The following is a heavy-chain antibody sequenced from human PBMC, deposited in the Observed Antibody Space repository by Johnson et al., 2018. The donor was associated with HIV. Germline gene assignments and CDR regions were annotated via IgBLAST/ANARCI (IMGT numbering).Heavy chain of an antibody. V-gene: IGHV3-66*01. D-gene: IGHD1-1*01. J-gene: IGHJ3*02. CDR2: LYSGGST. CDR1: GFTFSSYW. Sequence: MQLVESGGDVVQPGGSLRHSCAASGFTFSSYWMSWVRQAPGKGLEWVSILYSGGSTYYADSVKGRFTLSRDNSKNTLYLQMNSLRAEDTAVYYCARKKATVFSTTSTNYAFDIWGQGTMVTVSS. CDR3: ARKKATVFSTTSTNYAFDI.